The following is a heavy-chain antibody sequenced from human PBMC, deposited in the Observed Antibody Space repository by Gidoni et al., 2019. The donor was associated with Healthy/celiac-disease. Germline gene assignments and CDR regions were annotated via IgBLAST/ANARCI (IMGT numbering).Heavy chain of an antibody. CDR1: GYTFPRYG. J-gene: IGHJ6*03. D-gene: IGHD3-16*01. CDR2: ISTYNGNT. V-gene: IGHV1-18*04. Sequence: QVQLVQSGAEVKKPGASVKVSCKASGYTFPRYGLSWVRQAPGQGLEWMGWISTYNGNTNDAQKLQGRVTMTTDTSTSTAYMELRSLRSDDTAVYYCAQMGDKVDYYYYMDVWGKGTTVTVSS. CDR3: AQMGDKVDYYYYMDV.